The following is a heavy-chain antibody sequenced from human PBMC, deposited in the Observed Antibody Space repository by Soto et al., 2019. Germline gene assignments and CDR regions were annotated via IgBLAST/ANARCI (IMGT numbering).Heavy chain of an antibody. V-gene: IGHV5-10-1*01. CDR2: IDPGDSDT. CDR3: ARQLPGKLDV. D-gene: IGHD1-1*01. Sequence: PGESLKISCQGPGYIFSNYLITWVRQMPGKGLEWMGRIDPGDSDTNYSPSFQGHVTMSSDKSINTAFLQWSSLKASDTATYYCARQLPGKLDVWGQGTTVTAP. J-gene: IGHJ6*02. CDR1: GYIFSNYL.